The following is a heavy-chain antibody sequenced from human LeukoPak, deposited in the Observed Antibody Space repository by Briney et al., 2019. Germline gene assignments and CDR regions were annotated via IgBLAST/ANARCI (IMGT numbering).Heavy chain of an antibody. J-gene: IGHJ4*02. D-gene: IGHD2-15*01. V-gene: IGHV3-7*03. CDR3: TRAPLGYCSGGSCYPYYFDY. Sequence: GGSLRLSCAASEFTFSSYWMCWVRQAPGKGLEWVADIKQDGSEKYYVDSVKGRFTISRQNAKKSVFLQMNSLKTEDTAVYYCTRAPLGYCSGGSCYPYYFDYWGQGTLVTVSS. CDR2: IKQDGSEK. CDR1: EFTFSSYW.